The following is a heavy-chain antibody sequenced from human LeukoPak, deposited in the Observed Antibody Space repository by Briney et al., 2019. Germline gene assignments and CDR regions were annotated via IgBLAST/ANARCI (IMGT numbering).Heavy chain of an antibody. D-gene: IGHD3-22*01. CDR3: ARDNYDSSGYYYSGAFDI. CDR2: MNPNSGNT. J-gene: IGHJ3*02. Sequence: ASVKVSCKASGYTFTSYDINWVRQATGQGLEWMGWMNPNSGNTGYAQKFQGRVTMTRNTSISTAYMELSSLRSEDTAVYYCARDNYDSSGYYYSGAFDIWGQGTMVTVSS. CDR1: GYTFTSYD. V-gene: IGHV1-8*01.